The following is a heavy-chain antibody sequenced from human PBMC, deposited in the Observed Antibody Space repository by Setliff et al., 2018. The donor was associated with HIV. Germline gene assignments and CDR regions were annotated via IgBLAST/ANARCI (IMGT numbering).Heavy chain of an antibody. D-gene: IGHD3-3*01. J-gene: IGHJ3*02. CDR3: AISAVVVPADYNFWSGYPTAYAFAI. V-gene: IGHV4-38-2*01. CDR2: IYQSGST. CDR1: GYSITGGYF. Sequence: SETLSLTCAVSGYSITGGYFWGWFRQPPGKGLEWIGSIYQSGSTYYNPSLKSRVTIFIDTAKTQFSLKLTSVTAADTAVYYSAISAVVVPADYNFWSGYPTAYAFAIWGQGTMVTVSS.